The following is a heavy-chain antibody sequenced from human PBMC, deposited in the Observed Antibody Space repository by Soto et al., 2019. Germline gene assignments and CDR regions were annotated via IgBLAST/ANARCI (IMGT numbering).Heavy chain of an antibody. CDR3: ARGVLFGELSGYYYCYMDV. Sequence: QVQLQESGPGLVKPSETLSLTCTVSGGSISSYYWSWIRQPPGQGLEWIGYIYYSGSTNYNPSLKSRVTISVDTSKNQFSLKLSSVTAADTAVYYCARGVLFGELSGYYYCYMDVWGKGTTVTVSS. D-gene: IGHD3-10*01. CDR2: IYYSGST. CDR1: GGSISSYY. J-gene: IGHJ6*03. V-gene: IGHV4-59*01.